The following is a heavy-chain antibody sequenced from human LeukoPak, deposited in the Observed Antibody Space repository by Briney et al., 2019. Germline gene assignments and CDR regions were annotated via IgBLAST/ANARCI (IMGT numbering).Heavy chain of an antibody. CDR1: RFTFSSYW. CDR2: INSDWSST. V-gene: IGHV3-74*01. CDR3: ARDICSGGSCYYDY. Sequence: GGSLRLSCAASRFTFSSYWMHWVRQAPGKGLVWVSRINSDWSSTSYADSVKGRFTISRDNAKNTLYLQMNSLRAEDTAVYYCARDICSGGSCYYDYWGQGTLVTVSS. J-gene: IGHJ4*02. D-gene: IGHD2-15*01.